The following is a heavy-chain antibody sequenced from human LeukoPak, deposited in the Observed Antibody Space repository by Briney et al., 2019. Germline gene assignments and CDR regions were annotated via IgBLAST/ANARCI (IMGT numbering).Heavy chain of an antibody. CDR2: ITSNGVGT. CDR3: TRTTYLYYKDS. D-gene: IGHD3-10*01. J-gene: IGHJ5*02. CDR1: GFTFSNYE. Sequence: GGSLRLYCAASGFTFSNYEMNWVRQAPGKGLEYITAITSNGVGTYYANSVKGRFTIYRDNSKNTLYLKMVSLRAEDMAVYYGTRTTYLYYKDSWGQGTMVTVSS. V-gene: IGHV3-64*01.